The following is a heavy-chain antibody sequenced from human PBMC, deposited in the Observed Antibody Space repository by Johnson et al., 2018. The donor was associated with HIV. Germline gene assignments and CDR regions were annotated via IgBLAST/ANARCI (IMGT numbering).Heavy chain of an antibody. CDR3: TSSYNFWAFDI. D-gene: IGHD5-24*01. V-gene: IGHV3-64*01. CDR2: ISSNGGST. Sequence: VQLVESGGGLVQPGGSLRLSCAASGFTFSSYAMYWVRQAPGKGLEYVSAISSNGGSTYYANSVKGRFTISRDNAKTSLYLQMNSLRAEDTAVYYCTSSYNFWAFDIWGQGTVVTVSS. CDR1: GFTFSSYA. J-gene: IGHJ3*02.